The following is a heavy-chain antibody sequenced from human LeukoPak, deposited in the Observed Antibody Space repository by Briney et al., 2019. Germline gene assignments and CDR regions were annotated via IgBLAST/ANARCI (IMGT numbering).Heavy chain of an antibody. Sequence: PGGSLRLSCAASGGTFSSYAISWVRQAPGQGLEWMGRIIPIFGTANYAQKFQGRVTITTDESTSTAYMELSSLRSEDTAVYYCARENAYYYDSSGYSEYWGQGTLVTVSS. V-gene: IGHV1-69*05. CDR2: IIPIFGTA. D-gene: IGHD3-22*01. CDR1: GGTFSSYA. CDR3: ARENAYYYDSSGYSEY. J-gene: IGHJ4*02.